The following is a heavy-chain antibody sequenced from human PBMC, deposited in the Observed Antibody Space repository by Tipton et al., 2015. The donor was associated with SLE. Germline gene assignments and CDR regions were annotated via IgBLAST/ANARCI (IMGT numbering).Heavy chain of an antibody. J-gene: IGHJ6*03. V-gene: IGHV4-34*01. D-gene: IGHD3-22*01. Sequence: TLSLTCTVSGGSISSYYWSWIRQPPGKGLEWIGEINHSGSTNYNPSLKSRVTISVDTSKNQFSLKLSSVTAADTAVYYCARVQDYYDSSGGYYYMDVWGKGTTVTVSS. CDR1: GGSISSYY. CDR2: INHSGST. CDR3: ARVQDYYDSSGGYYYMDV.